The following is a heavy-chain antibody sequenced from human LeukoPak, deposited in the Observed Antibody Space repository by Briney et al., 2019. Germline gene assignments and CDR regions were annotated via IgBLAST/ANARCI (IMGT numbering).Heavy chain of an antibody. V-gene: IGHV4-39*01. Sequence: SETLSLTCTVSGGSISSSSYYWGWIRQPPGKGLEWIGSIYYSGSTYYNPSLKSRVTISVDTSKNQFSLKLSSVTAADTAVYYCARGARYASSFDYWGQGTLVTVSS. CDR3: ARGARYASSFDY. D-gene: IGHD5-12*01. CDR1: GGSISSSSYY. CDR2: IYYSGST. J-gene: IGHJ4*02.